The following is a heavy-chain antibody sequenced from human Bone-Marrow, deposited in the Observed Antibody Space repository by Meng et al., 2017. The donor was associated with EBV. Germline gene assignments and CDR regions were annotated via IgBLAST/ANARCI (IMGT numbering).Heavy chain of an antibody. D-gene: IGHD3-22*01. J-gene: IGHJ4*02. V-gene: IGHV1-69*01. CDR2: IIPIFGTA. CDR3: ARAPYYYDSSGYYYEGIDY. Sequence: QVQLVQSGAEVKKPGSSVKVSCKASGGTFSSYAISWVRQAPGQGLEWMGGIIPIFGTANYAQKFQGRVTITADESTSTAYMELSSLRSEDTAVYYCARAPYYYDSSGYYYEGIDYWGQGTLVTVAS. CDR1: GGTFSSYA.